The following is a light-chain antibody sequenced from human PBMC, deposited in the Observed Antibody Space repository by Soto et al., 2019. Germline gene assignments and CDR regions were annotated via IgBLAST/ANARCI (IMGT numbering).Light chain of an antibody. J-gene: IGLJ2*01. CDR1: RSDIGASIY. CDR3: TSYTTSNTLA. V-gene: IGLV2-14*01. Sequence: QSALTQPASVSGSPGQSITISCTGTRSDIGASIYVSWFQQYPGEAPKCMIYAVNNRPSGVSNRFSGSKSGSTASLTISGLQAEDEAVYYCTSYTTSNTLALGGGTKVTVL. CDR2: AVN.